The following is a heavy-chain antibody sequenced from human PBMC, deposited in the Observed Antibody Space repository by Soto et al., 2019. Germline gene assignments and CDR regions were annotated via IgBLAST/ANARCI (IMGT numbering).Heavy chain of an antibody. CDR3: ARVGYSGYGGGRYYFDY. CDR1: GGSFSGYY. CDR2: INHSGST. J-gene: IGHJ4*02. D-gene: IGHD5-12*01. Sequence: SETLSLTCAVYGGSFSGYYWSWIRQPPGKGLEWIGEINHSGSTNYNPSLKSRVTISVDTSKNQFSLKLSSVTAADTAVYYCARVGYSGYGGGRYYFDYRGQGTLVTVSS. V-gene: IGHV4-34*01.